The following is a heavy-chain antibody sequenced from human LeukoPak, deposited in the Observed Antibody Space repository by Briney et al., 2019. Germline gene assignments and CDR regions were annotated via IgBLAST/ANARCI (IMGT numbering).Heavy chain of an antibody. Sequence: GGSLRLSCVASGFTFTNYWMTWVRQAPGKGLEWVANMKQDGREKYYVDSVKGRFTISRDNSKNTLYLQMNSLRAEDTAVYYCAKRPDTAMVTGYYFDYWGQGTLVTVSS. V-gene: IGHV3-7*03. CDR3: AKRPDTAMVTGYYFDY. CDR1: GFTFTNYW. CDR2: MKQDGREK. D-gene: IGHD5-18*01. J-gene: IGHJ4*02.